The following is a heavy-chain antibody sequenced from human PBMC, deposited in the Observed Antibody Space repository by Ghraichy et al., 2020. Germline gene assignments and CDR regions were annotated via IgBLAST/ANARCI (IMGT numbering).Heavy chain of an antibody. CDR1: GGSISSGDYY. CDR3: ARGTIVGATTGFYYFDY. V-gene: IGHV4-61*02. D-gene: IGHD1-26*01. Sequence: SETLSLTCTVSGGSISSGDYYWSWIRQPAGKGLEWIGRIYTSGSTKYNPSLKSRVTISVDTSKTQFSLKLSSVTAADTAVYYCARGTIVGATTGFYYFDYWGQGILVTVSS. J-gene: IGHJ4*02. CDR2: IYTSGST.